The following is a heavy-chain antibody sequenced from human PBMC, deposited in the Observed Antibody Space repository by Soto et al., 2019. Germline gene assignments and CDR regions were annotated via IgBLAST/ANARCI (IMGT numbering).Heavy chain of an antibody. CDR3: APCLYVGIAAAGTSFDY. CDR2: LYWDDDK. V-gene: IGHV2-5*02. Sequence: SGPTLVKPTQTLTLTCTFSGFSLSTSGVGVGWIRQPPGKALEWLALLYWDDDKRYSPSLKSRLTITKDTSKNQVVPTMTNRDPVDTATYYCAPCLYVGIAAAGTSFDYWGQGTLVTVSS. D-gene: IGHD6-13*01. J-gene: IGHJ4*02. CDR1: GFSLSTSGVG.